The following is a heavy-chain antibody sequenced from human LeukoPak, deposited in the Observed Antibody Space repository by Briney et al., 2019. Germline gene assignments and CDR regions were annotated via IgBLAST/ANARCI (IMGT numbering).Heavy chain of an antibody. Sequence: SETLSLTCTVSGGSISSYYWSWIRQPPGKGLEWIGYIYYSGSTNYNPSLKSRVTISVDTSKNQFSLKLSSVTAADTAVYYCARDLRGAFDIWGQGTMVTVSS. CDR2: IYYSGST. CDR1: GGSISSYY. D-gene: IGHD5/OR15-5a*01. J-gene: IGHJ3*02. V-gene: IGHV4-59*01. CDR3: ARDLRGAFDI.